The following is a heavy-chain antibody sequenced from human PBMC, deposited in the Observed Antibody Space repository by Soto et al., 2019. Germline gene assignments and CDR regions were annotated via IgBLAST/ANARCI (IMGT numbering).Heavy chain of an antibody. CDR3: ARDRRDYEGLVPHALDQ. V-gene: IGHV3-21*01. J-gene: IGHJ4*02. D-gene: IGHD4-17*01. CDR2: ISSRSRSI. Sequence: GGSLRLSCAASGFTFSSYSLHWVRQAPGKVLEWVSSISSRSRSIYYADSQKGRFTISRDNTKNSLYLQMNDLRAEDTAVYYWARDRRDYEGLVPHALDQWGWETLETV. CDR1: GFTFSSYS.